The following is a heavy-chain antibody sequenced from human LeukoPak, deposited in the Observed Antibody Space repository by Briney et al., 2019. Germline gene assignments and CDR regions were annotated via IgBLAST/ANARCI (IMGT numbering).Heavy chain of an antibody. CDR2: IYYSGST. V-gene: IGHV4-31*03. Sequence: SQTLSLTCTVSGGSISSGGHYWSWIRQHPGKGLEWIGYIYYSGSTYYNPSLKSRVTISVDTSKNQFSLKLSSVTAADTAVYYCARARDYGDYLRYFDYWGQGTLVTASS. J-gene: IGHJ4*02. D-gene: IGHD4-17*01. CDR1: GGSISSGGHY. CDR3: ARARDYGDYLRYFDY.